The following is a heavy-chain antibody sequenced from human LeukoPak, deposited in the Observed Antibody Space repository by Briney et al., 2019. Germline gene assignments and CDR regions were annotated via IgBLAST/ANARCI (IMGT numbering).Heavy chain of an antibody. V-gene: IGHV3-64D*06. CDR2: ISSEGKTT. D-gene: IGHD6-13*01. CDR3: VKDRWVDH. Sequence: GGSLRLSCSASGFIFSPYAMHWVRQAPGKGLKYVSSISSEGKTTYYADSVKGRFTISRDNSKNTLYLQMSSLRPEDTAVYYCVKDRWVDHWGQGTLVTVSS. CDR1: GFIFSPYA. J-gene: IGHJ4*02.